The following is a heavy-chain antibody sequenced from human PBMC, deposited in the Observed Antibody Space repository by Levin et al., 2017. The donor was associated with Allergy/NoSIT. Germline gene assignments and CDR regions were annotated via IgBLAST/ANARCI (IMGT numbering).Heavy chain of an antibody. J-gene: IGHJ4*02. V-gene: IGHV3-7*01. CDR3: VGYSSGWYNNY. D-gene: IGHD6-19*01. CDR1: GFTFSSYW. Sequence: GGSLRLSCAASGFTFSSYWMTWVRQTPEKGLEWVANIKQDGSAKYYVDSVKGRFTISRDNAKNSLYLQMNSLRVEDTAVYYCVGYSSGWYNNYWGQGTLVTVSS. CDR2: IKQDGSAK.